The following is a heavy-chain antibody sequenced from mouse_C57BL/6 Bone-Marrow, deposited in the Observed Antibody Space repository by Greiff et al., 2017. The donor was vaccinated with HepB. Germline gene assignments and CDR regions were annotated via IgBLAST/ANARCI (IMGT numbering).Heavy chain of an antibody. CDR3: ARWGLWLYYFDY. Sequence: VKLMESGAELVKPGASVKISCKASGYAFSSYWMNWVKQRPGKGLEWIGQIYPGDGDTNYNGKFKGKATLTADKSSSTAYMQLSSLTSEDSAVYFCARWGLWLYYFDYWGQGTTLTVSS. CDR2: IYPGDGDT. J-gene: IGHJ2*01. D-gene: IGHD2-2*01. CDR1: GYAFSSYW. V-gene: IGHV1-80*01.